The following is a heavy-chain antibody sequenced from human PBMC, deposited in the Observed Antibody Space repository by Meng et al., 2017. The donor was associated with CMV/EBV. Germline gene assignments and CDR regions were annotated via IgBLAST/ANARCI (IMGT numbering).Heavy chain of an antibody. CDR2: IKGDGSHT. D-gene: IGHD2-2*01. Sequence: GGSLRLSCTASGFTFSDYWMHWVRQTPGKGLLWVSRIKGDGSHTIYGDSVKGRFTISRDNAKNSLYLQMNSLRAEDTAVYYCARDCSSTSCSPAFDYWGQGTLVTVSS. J-gene: IGHJ4*02. V-gene: IGHV3-74*01. CDR3: ARDCSSTSCSPAFDY. CDR1: GFTFSDYW.